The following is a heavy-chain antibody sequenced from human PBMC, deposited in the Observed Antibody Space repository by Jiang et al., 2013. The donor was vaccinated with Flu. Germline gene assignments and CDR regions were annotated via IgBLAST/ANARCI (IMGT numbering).Heavy chain of an antibody. CDR3: ARAQKYSGFELPYFDY. V-gene: IGHV4-39*07. CDR2: IYHSGST. Sequence: ETLSLTCTVSGGSISSSSYYWVWIRQPPGKGLEWIGSIYHSGSTYYNPSLKSRVTISVDTSKNQFSLKLSSVTAADTAVYYCARAQKYSGFELPYFDYWGQGTLVTVSS. J-gene: IGHJ4*02. CDR1: GGSISSSSYY. D-gene: IGHD5-12*01.